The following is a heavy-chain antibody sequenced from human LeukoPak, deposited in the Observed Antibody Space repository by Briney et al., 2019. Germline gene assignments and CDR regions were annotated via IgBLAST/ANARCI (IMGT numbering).Heavy chain of an antibody. V-gene: IGHV3-66*01. J-gene: IGHJ6*02. CDR3: ARDTGPYGMDV. CDR1: GFTVGSNY. Sequence: GGSLRLSCAASGFTVGSNYMSWVRQAPGKGLEWVSVIYSGGSTYYADSVKGRFTISRDNSKNTLYLQMNSLRAEDTAVYYCARDTGPYGMDVWGQGTTVTVSS. D-gene: IGHD1-14*01. CDR2: IYSGGST.